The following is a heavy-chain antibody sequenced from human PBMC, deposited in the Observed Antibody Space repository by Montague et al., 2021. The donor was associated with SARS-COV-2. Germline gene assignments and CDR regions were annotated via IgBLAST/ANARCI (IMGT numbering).Heavy chain of an antibody. D-gene: IGHD5-24*01. J-gene: IGHJ4*02. CDR3: ARDDSRDGNNFDY. Sequence: SLRLSCAASGFTFSSYGMHWVRQAPGKGLGWVAVIWNDGRYRFHADSVKGRFAISRDNSKNTLYLEMNTLRAEDTALYYCARDDSRDGNNFDYWGQGALVTVSS. CDR2: IWNDGRYR. CDR1: GFTFSSYG. V-gene: IGHV3-33*01.